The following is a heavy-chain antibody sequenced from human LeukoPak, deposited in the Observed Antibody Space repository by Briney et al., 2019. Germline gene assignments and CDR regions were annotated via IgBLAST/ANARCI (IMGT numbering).Heavy chain of an antibody. CDR2: VYPSDSDT. Sequence: GESLKISCKGSGYSFATYWIGWVRQMPRKGLEWMGIVYPSDSDTRYSPSFQGQVTISADKSISTAYLQWSSLKASDTAMYYCARRSGERYCTSTSCYVFDFWGQGTLVTVSS. CDR3: ARRSGERYCTSTSCYVFDF. V-gene: IGHV5-51*01. CDR1: GYSFATYW. J-gene: IGHJ4*02. D-gene: IGHD2-2*01.